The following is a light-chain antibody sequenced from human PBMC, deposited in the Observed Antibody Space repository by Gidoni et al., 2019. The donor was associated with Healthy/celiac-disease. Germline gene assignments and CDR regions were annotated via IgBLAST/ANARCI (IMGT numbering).Light chain of an antibody. V-gene: IGLV2-14*03. CDR3: SSYTSSSTLV. CDR2: DVR. J-gene: IGLJ3*02. Sequence: SALTQPASVSGSPGQAITLSCTGTSSDVGGYNYVSWYQQHPGKAPKLMIYDVRNRPSGVSNRCSGSKSGNTASLTISGLQAEDEADYYCSSYTSSSTLVFGGGTKLTV. CDR1: SSDVGGYNY.